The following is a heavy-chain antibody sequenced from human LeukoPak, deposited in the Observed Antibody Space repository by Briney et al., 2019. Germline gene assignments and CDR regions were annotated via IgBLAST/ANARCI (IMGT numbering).Heavy chain of an antibody. CDR1: GYTFAGYY. J-gene: IGHJ4*02. CDR2: INPKIGGT. V-gene: IGHV1-2*02. Sequence: GASVKVSCKASGYTFAGYYMHWVRPAPGQGLEWMGWINPKIGGTNYAQKFQGRVTMTRDTSISTAYMELSRLRSDDTAVYYCAREIGSGSFLDNWGQGTLVTVSS. CDR3: AREIGSGSFLDN. D-gene: IGHD3-10*01.